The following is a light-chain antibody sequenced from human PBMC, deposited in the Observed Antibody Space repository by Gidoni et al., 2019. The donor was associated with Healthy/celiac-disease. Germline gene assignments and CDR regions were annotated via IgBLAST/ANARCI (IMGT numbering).Light chain of an antibody. V-gene: IGKV3-11*01. CDR3: QQRSNWHS. J-gene: IGKJ3*01. Sequence: ETVLTQSPATLSLSPGERATLSCRASQSVSSYLAWYQQKPGQAPRLLIYDASNRATGIPARFSGSGSGTDFTLTISSLEPEDFAVYYCQQRSNWHSFGPGTKVEIK. CDR2: DAS. CDR1: QSVSSY.